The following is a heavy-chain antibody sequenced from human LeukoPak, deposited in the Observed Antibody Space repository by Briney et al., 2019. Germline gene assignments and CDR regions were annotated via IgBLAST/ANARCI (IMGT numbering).Heavy chain of an antibody. Sequence: ASVKVSCKASGGTFSSCAISWVRQAPGQGLEWMGGIIPIFGTANYAQKFQGRVTITADESTSTAYMELSSLRSEDTAVYYCARTRVVNDAFHIWGQGTMVTVSS. CDR1: GGTFSSCA. D-gene: IGHD3-3*01. V-gene: IGHV1-69*13. CDR2: IIPIFGTA. J-gene: IGHJ3*02. CDR3: ARTRVVNDAFHI.